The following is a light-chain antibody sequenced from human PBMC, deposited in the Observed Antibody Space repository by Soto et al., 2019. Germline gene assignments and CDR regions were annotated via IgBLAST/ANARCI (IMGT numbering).Light chain of an antibody. V-gene: IGKV3-15*01. CDR3: QQYTSRPLT. Sequence: EIVMTQSPATLSVSPGDRATLSCRASHSVDSRLAWYQEKPGQAPRLLIYDASTRATGLPARFSGSGSGTVFTLTISSLQSEDFAVYYWQQYTSRPLTFGGGTKVEIK. CDR2: DAS. J-gene: IGKJ4*01. CDR1: HSVDSR.